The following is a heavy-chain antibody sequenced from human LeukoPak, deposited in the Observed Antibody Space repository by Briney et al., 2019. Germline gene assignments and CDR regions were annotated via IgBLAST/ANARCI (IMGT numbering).Heavy chain of an antibody. V-gene: IGHV4-39*01. CDR2: IYNSGTT. D-gene: IGHD4-17*01. CDR3: ASATTVYDAFDI. Sequence: SETLSLTCAVSGGSIRNSSFYWGWIRQPPGKGLEWIASIYNSGTTYYNPSIKSRITIFVDTSKNQVSLKLRSVTAADTAVYYCASATTVYDAFDIWGQGTMVTVSS. J-gene: IGHJ3*02. CDR1: GGSIRNSSFY.